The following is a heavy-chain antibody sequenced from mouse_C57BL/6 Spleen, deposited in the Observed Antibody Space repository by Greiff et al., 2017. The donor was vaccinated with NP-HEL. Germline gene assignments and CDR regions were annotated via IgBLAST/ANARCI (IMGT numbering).Heavy chain of an antibody. CDR2: IDPSDSYT. CDR1: GYTFTSYW. V-gene: IGHV1-69*01. D-gene: IGHD1-1*01. J-gene: IGHJ3*01. CDR3: ARPYGSLAWFAY. Sequence: QVQLQQPGAELVMPGASVKLSCKASGYTFTSYWMHWVKQRPGQGLEWIGEIDPSDSYTNYNQKFKGKSTLTVDKSSSTAYMQLSSLTSEDSAVYYCARPYGSLAWFAYWGQGTLVTVSA.